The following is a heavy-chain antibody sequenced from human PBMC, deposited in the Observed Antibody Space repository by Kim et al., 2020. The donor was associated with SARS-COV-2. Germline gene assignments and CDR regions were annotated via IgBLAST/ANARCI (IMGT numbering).Heavy chain of an antibody. CDR1: GFTFSSYS. J-gene: IGHJ4*02. D-gene: IGHD3-3*01. CDR3: ARTVLINYDFWSGYYNDPGY. Sequence: GGSLRLSCAASGFTFSSYSMNWVRQAPGKGLEWVSSISSSSSYIYYADSVKGRFTISRDNAKNSLSLQMNSLRAEDTAVYYCARTVLINYDFWSGYYNDPGYWGQGTLVTVSS. V-gene: IGHV3-21*01. CDR2: ISSSSSYI.